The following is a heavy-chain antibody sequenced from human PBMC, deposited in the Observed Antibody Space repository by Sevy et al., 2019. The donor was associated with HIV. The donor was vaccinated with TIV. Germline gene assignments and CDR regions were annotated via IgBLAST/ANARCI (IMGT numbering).Heavy chain of an antibody. CDR1: GFTFSDYY. Sequence: GGSLRLSCAASGFTFSDYYMSWSRQAPGKGLEWVSYISSSGSTIYYAYSVKGRFTISRDNAKNSLYLQMNSLRAEDTAVYYCARERDYDSSGYYYYYGMDVWGQGTTVTVSS. D-gene: IGHD3-22*01. V-gene: IGHV3-11*01. CDR3: ARERDYDSSGYYYYYGMDV. CDR2: ISSSGSTI. J-gene: IGHJ6*02.